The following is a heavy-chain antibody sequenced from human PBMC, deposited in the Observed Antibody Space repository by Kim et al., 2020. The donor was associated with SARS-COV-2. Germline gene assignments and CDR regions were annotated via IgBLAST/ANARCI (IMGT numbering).Heavy chain of an antibody. CDR3: ARGPWYYYDSSGYEVHAFDI. CDR1: GYTFTSYY. Sequence: ASVKVSCKASGYTFTSYYMHWVRQAPGQGLEWMGIINPSGGSTSYAQKFHGRVTMTRDTSTSTVYMELSSLRSEDTAVYYCARGPWYYYDSSGYEVHAFDIWGQGTMVTVSS. J-gene: IGHJ3*02. CDR2: INPSGGST. V-gene: IGHV1-46*01. D-gene: IGHD3-22*01.